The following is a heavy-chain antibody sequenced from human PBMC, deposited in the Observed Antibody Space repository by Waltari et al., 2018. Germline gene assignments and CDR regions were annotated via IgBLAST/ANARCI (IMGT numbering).Heavy chain of an antibody. CDR2: ITSGGGDT. J-gene: IGHJ4*02. V-gene: IGHV3-23*01. Sequence: QLLESGGGWRPAGGSLRLSCAASGFTLSNYAMCWVRQAPGKGAEWVSGITSGGGDTYYTDSVGGRFTISRDNSKNTVYLQMNSLRHEDTAVYYCAKEIYRIGRPCFDYWGQGVRVTVSS. D-gene: IGHD6-19*01. CDR3: AKEIYRIGRPCFDY. CDR1: GFTLSNYA.